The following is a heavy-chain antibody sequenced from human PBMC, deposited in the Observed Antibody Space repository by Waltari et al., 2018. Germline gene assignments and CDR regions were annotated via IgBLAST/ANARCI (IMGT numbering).Heavy chain of an antibody. V-gene: IGHV4-34*01. CDR3: ARTIYTIFGVVHDYYYYYMDV. CDR1: GGSFSGYY. D-gene: IGHD3-3*01. J-gene: IGHJ6*03. Sequence: QVQLQQWGAGLLKPSETLSLTCAVYGGSFSGYYWSWFRQPPGKGLEWIGEINHSGSTNYNPSLKSRVTISVDTSKNQFSLKLSSVTAADTAVYYCARTIYTIFGVVHDYYYYYMDVWGKGTTVTVSS. CDR2: INHSGST.